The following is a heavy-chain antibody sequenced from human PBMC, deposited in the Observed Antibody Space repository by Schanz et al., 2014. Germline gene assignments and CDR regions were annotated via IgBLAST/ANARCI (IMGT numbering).Heavy chain of an antibody. Sequence: EVQLLESGGGLVQPGGSLRLSCAASGFSFSDYYMSWIRQAPGKGLEWVSSISSGGNPYYANSVKGRFGISRDNSENTLYLQMSSLRVEDTAVYYCAKDPRGDKNDRAYYFDYWGQGTLVSVSS. CDR2: ISSGGNP. J-gene: IGHJ4*02. V-gene: IGHV3-23*01. CDR1: GFSFSDYY. D-gene: IGHD3-10*01. CDR3: AKDPRGDKNDRAYYFDY.